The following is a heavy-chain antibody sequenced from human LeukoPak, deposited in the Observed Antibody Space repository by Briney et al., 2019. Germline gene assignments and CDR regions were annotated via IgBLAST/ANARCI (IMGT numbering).Heavy chain of an antibody. J-gene: IGHJ4*02. CDR1: GYTFTSYY. CDR2: INPSGGST. CDR3: ARVEAYCGGDCYFDY. V-gene: IGHV1-46*01. Sequence: ASVKVSCKASGYTFTSYYMHWVRQAPGQGLEWMGIINPSGGSTSYAQKFQGRVTMTRGTSTSTVYMELSSLRSEDTAVYYCARVEAYCGGDCYFDYWGQGTLVTVSS. D-gene: IGHD2-21*02.